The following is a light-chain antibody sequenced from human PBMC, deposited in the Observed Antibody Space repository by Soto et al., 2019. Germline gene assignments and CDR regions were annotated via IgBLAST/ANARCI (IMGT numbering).Light chain of an antibody. V-gene: IGLV2-11*01. CDR2: DVS. CDR1: SSDVGGYNY. Sequence: QSVLTQPRSVSGSPGQSVTISCTGTSSDVGGYNYVSWYQQHPGKAPKLMIYDVSKRPSGVPDRFSGSKSGNTASLTISGLQAEDEADYYCSSYASSQYVFGTGTKVTVL. CDR3: SSYASSQYV. J-gene: IGLJ1*01.